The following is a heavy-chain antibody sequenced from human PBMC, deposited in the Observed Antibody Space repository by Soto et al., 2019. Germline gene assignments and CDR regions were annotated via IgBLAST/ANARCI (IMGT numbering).Heavy chain of an antibody. CDR1: GGSISSSSYY. Sequence: SETLSLTCTVSGGSISSSSYYWGWIRQPPVKGLEWIGSIYYSGSTNYNPSLKSRVTISVDTSKNQFSPKLSSVTAADTAVYYCARGRVQEQWLVRYYYGMDVWGHGTTVTVSS. J-gene: IGHJ6*02. V-gene: IGHV4-39*07. CDR3: ARGRVQEQWLVRYYYGMDV. D-gene: IGHD6-19*01. CDR2: IYYSGST.